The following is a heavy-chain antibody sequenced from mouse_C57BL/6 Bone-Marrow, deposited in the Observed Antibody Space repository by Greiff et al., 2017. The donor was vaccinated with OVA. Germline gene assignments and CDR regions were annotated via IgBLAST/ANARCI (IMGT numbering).Heavy chain of an antibody. J-gene: IGHJ4*01. D-gene: IGHD2-5*01. CDR3: ARGAYYSNSHYVMDY. CDR1: GYTFTSYW. V-gene: IGHV1-55*01. CDR2: IYPGSGST. Sequence: QVQLQQPGAELVKPGASVKMSCKASGYTFTSYWITWVKQRPGQGLEWIGDIYPGSGSTNYNEKFKSKATLTVDTSSSTAYMQLSSLTSEDSGGYNGARGAYYSNSHYVMDYWGQGTSVTVSS.